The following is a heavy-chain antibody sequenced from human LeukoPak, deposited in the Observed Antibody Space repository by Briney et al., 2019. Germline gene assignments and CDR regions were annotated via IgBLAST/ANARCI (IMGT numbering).Heavy chain of an antibody. CDR3: ARARPPGFGELIWFDP. D-gene: IGHD3-10*01. CDR1: GYTFTSYY. CDR2: INPSGGST. V-gene: IGHV1-46*01. Sequence: AASVKVSCKASGYTFTSYYMHWVRQAPGQGLEWMGIINPSGGSTSYAQKFQGRVTMTRDTSTSTVYMELSSLRSEDTAVYYCARARPPGFGELIWFDPWGQGTLVTVSS. J-gene: IGHJ5*02.